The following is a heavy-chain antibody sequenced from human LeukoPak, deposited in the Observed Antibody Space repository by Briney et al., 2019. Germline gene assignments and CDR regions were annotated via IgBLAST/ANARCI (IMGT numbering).Heavy chain of an antibody. CDR1: GGSISTYY. CDR3: ARAYCSGVTCYHSRGWFDP. D-gene: IGHD2-15*01. Sequence: PSETLSLTCTVSGGSISTYYWSWIRQPPGKELEWIGYIYYNGHTNYNPSLKSRVTISVDTSKNQFSLKLSSVTAADTAVYYCARAYCSGVTCYHSRGWFDPWGQGTLVTVSS. V-gene: IGHV4-59*12. CDR2: IYYNGHT. J-gene: IGHJ5*02.